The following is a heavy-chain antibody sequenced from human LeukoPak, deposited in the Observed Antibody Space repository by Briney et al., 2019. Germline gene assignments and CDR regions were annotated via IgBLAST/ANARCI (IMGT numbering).Heavy chain of an antibody. CDR1: GGSISSGGYY. CDR2: IYYSGST. D-gene: IGHD4-11*01. CDR3: ARYSIRYYYDY. V-gene: IGHV4-31*03. J-gene: IGHJ4*02. Sequence: PSQTLSLICTVSGGSISSGGYYWSWIRQHPGEGLGWIGYIYYSGSTYYNPSSKSRVTISVDKSKTQFSLKLSSVTAADTAVYYCARYSIRYYYDYWGQGTLVTVSS.